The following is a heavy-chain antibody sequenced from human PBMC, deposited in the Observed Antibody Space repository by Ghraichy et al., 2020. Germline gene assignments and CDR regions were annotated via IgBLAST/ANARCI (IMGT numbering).Heavy chain of an antibody. D-gene: IGHD3-3*01. V-gene: IGHV3-64D*06. CDR2: ISSNGGST. Sequence: GGSLRLSCSASGFTFSSYAMHWVRQAPGEGLEYVSAISSNGGSTYYADSVKGRFTISRDNSKNTLYLQMSSLRAEDTAVYYCVKEEIFGVVAAPPTEQYYFDYWGQGTLVTGSS. CDR1: GFTFSSYA. J-gene: IGHJ4*02. CDR3: VKEEIFGVVAAPPTEQYYFDY.